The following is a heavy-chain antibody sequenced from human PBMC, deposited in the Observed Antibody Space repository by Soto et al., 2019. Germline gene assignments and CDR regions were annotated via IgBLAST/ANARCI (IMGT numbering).Heavy chain of an antibody. CDR1: CGSFIGYY. CDR2: INHSGST. V-gene: IGHV4-34*01. Sequence: PSETLSLTCAFYCGSFIGYYWSWIRQPPGKGLEWIGEINHSGSTNYNPSLKSRVTISVDTSKNQFSLKPSSVTAADTAVYYCARGATYYDILTGYYPVLRFDYWGQGTLVTVSS. J-gene: IGHJ4*02. D-gene: IGHD3-9*01. CDR3: ARGATYYDILTGYYPVLRFDY.